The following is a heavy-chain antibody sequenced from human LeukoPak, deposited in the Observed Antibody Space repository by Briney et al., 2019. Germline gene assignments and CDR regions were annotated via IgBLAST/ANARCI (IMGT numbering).Heavy chain of an antibody. CDR3: ASPPTAYCSTISCFDRNEDY. J-gene: IGHJ4*02. D-gene: IGHD2-2*01. CDR1: GFTFSNYY. V-gene: IGHV3-11*04. CDR2: ISSSGSTI. Sequence: GGSLRLSCAASGFTFSNYYMNWIRQAPGKGLEWVSYISSSGSTIYYAESLKGGFTISRDNAKNSLYLQMNSLRAEDTAVYYCASPPTAYCSTISCFDRNEDYWGQGTLVTVSS.